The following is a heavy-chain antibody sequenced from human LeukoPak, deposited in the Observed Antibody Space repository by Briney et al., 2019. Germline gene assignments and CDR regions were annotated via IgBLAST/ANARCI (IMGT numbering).Heavy chain of an antibody. Sequence: GGSLRLSCAASGFTFSSYSMNWVRQAPGKGLEWVSYISRSSSTIYYADSVKGRFTISRDNAKNSLYLQMNSLRAEDTAVYYCAGHDRFSSRWYGVWGQGTLVTVSS. V-gene: IGHV3-48*04. CDR2: ISRSSSTI. J-gene: IGHJ4*02. CDR1: GFTFSSYS. D-gene: IGHD6-13*01. CDR3: AGHDRFSSRWYGV.